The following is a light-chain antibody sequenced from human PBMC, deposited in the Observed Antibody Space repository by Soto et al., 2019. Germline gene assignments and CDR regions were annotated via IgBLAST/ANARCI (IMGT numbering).Light chain of an antibody. J-gene: IGKJ3*01. CDR2: GAS. Sequence: EIVLTQSPGTLSLFPGERATLSCRASQSVSSTYFACYRQKPGQPPSILIYGASNRATGVPDRFSGSGSGTDFTLTISRLEPEDFAVYYCQQYGSSPPGFTFGPGTTVDIK. CDR1: QSVSSTY. V-gene: IGKV3-20*01. CDR3: QQYGSSPPGFT.